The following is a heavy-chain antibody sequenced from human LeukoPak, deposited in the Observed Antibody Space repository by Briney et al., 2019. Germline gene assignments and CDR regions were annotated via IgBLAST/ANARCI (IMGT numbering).Heavy chain of an antibody. CDR2: TYYRSKWYT. V-gene: IGHV6-1*01. CDR1: GDSVSSSSVT. CDR3: VRLIGNSWLDY. J-gene: IGHJ4*02. Sequence: SQTLSLTCAISGDSVSSSSVTWNCIRQSPSRGLECLGRTYYRSKWYTDYAVSVQSRITINPDTSKNQFSLQLNSVTPEDTAVYYCVRLIGNSWLDYWGQGTLVTVSS. D-gene: IGHD6-13*01.